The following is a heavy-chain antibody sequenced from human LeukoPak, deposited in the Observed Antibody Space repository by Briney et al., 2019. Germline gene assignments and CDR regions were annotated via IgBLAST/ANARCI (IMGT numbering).Heavy chain of an antibody. V-gene: IGHV3-53*01. D-gene: IGHD1-26*01. J-gene: IGHJ4*02. CDR1: GFTVSSNY. CDR2: IYSGGST. Sequence: PGGSLRLSCAASGFTVSSNYMSWVRQAPGKGLEWVSVIYSGGSTYYADSVKGRFTISRDNSKNTLYLQMNSLRAEDTAVYYCAKDGGLWELPYYFDYWGQGTLVTVSS. CDR3: AKDGGLWELPYYFDY.